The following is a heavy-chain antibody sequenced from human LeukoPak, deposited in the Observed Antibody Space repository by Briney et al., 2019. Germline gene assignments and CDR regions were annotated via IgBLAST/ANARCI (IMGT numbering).Heavy chain of an antibody. J-gene: IGHJ4*02. CDR2: IYSSGNT. D-gene: IGHD6-6*01. CDR1: GSSISSYF. CDR3: ARGSEYSSSSGFDY. V-gene: IGHV4-4*07. Sequence: PSETLSLTCTVSGSSISSYFWSWIRQPAGKGLEWIGRIYSSGNTNYNPPLKSRVTMSVDTSKSQFSLNLSSVTAADTAVYYCARGSEYSSSSGFDYWGQGNLVTVSS.